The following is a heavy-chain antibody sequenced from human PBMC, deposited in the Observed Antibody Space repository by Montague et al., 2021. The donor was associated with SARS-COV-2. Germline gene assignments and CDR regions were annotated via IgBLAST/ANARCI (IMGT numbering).Heavy chain of an antibody. CDR1: GGSISSYSYY. D-gene: IGHD3-10*01. Sequence: SETLSLTCTVSGGSISSYSYYWVWLRPPPGQGLEWYMSIYYSASTYHTPSLQSRVTISVDTSKNQFSLKLSSVTAADTAVYYCARTEREVWSGLWFDPWGQGTMVTVSS. CDR2: IYYSAST. CDR3: ARTEREVWSGLWFDP. J-gene: IGHJ5*02. V-gene: IGHV4-39*01.